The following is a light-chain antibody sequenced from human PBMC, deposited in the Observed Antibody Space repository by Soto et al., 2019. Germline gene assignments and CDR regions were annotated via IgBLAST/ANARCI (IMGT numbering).Light chain of an antibody. CDR3: QQSYSTPRT. Sequence: DIQMTQSPSSLSASVGDRVTITCRASQSISSYLNWYQQKPGKAPKLLIYAASSLQSGVPSRHSGSGSGTDFTLTISSLQPEDFATYYCQQSYSTPRTFGQGTKV. CDR2: AAS. V-gene: IGKV1-39*01. J-gene: IGKJ1*01. CDR1: QSISSY.